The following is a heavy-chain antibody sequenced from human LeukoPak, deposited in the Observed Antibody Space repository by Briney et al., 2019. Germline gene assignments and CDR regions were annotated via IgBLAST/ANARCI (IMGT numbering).Heavy chain of an antibody. V-gene: IGHV3-7*01. J-gene: IGHJ4*02. D-gene: IGHD6-13*01. CDR1: GFTFSSYW. Sequence: PGGSLRLSCAASGFTFSSYWMSWVRQAPRKGLEWVANIKQDGSEKYYMESVKGRFTISRDNAKNSLYLQMNSLRAEDTSVYYCASGIAAAHYLNPIFDYWGQGTLVTVSS. CDR3: ASGIAAAHYLNPIFDY. CDR2: IKQDGSEK.